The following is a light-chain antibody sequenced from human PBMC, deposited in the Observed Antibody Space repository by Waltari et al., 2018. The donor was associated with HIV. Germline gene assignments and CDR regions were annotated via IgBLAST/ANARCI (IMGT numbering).Light chain of an antibody. V-gene: IGLV2-14*03. J-gene: IGLJ2*01. CDR1: TTDIGGYNY. CDR2: GFS. Sequence: QSALTQPASVSGSPGQSITISCNGTTTDIGGYNYVSWYQRHPDKAPKLIIFGFSNRPPAISGRFSGSKSGNPASLTISGLQAEDEADYYCCSYTKLTSHYVLFGGGTKLTVL. CDR3: CSYTKLTSHYVL.